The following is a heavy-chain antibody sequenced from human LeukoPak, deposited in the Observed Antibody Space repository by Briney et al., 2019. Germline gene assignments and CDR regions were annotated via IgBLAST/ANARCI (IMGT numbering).Heavy chain of an antibody. CDR1: GFTFSSYS. CDR2: ISSSSNYI. J-gene: IGHJ6*04. Sequence: SGGSLRLSCAASGFTFSSYSMNWVRQAPGKGLEWVSSISSSSNYIYYADSVKGRFTISRDNAKNSLYLHMNSLRAEDTAVYYCSGYYGMDVWGKGTTVTVSS. V-gene: IGHV3-21*01. CDR3: SGYYGMDV.